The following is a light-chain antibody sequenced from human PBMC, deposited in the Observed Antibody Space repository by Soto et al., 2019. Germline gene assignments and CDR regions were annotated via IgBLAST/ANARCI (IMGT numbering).Light chain of an antibody. CDR1: QTISSW. V-gene: IGKV1-5*03. CDR3: LQHNRSPLT. Sequence: IPMTQVPSTLSGSVGDGVTLTRRASQTISSWLAWYQQKPGKAPKLLIYKASTLKSGVPSRFSGSGSETEFTLTISSLQPEAFATYYCLQHNRSPLTFGGGNKVDNK. CDR2: KAS. J-gene: IGKJ4*01.